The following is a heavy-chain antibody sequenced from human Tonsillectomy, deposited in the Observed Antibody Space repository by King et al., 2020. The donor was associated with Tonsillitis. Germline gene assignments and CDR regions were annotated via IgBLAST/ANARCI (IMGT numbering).Heavy chain of an antibody. D-gene: IGHD5-12*01. V-gene: IGHV1-69*09. CDR3: ARDWVATASYYFDY. Sequence: QLVQSGAEVKKPGSSVKVSCKASGGTFSSYAISWVRQAPGQGLGWMGRIIPILGIANYAQKFQGRVTITADKSTSTAYMELSSLRSEDTAVYYCARDWVATASYYFDYWGQGTLVTVSS. J-gene: IGHJ4*02. CDR2: IIPILGIA. CDR1: GGTFSSYA.